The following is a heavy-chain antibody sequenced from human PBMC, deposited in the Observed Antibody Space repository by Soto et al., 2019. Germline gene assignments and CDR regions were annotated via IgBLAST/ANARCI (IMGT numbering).Heavy chain of an antibody. CDR3: AREGYCSGGSCYSRTLDY. Sequence: QVQLQQWGAGLLKPSETLSLTCAVYGGSFSGYYWSWIRQPPGKGLEWIGEINHSGSTNYNPSLKSRVTISVDTSKNQFSLKLSSGTAVDTAVYYCAREGYCSGGSCYSRTLDYWGQGTLVTVSS. D-gene: IGHD2-15*01. V-gene: IGHV4-34*01. J-gene: IGHJ4*02. CDR2: INHSGST. CDR1: GGSFSGYY.